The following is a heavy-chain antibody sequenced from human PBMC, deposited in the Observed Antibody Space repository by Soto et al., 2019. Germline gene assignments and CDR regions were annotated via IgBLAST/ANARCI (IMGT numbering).Heavy chain of an antibody. CDR1: GGTFSSYA. V-gene: IGHV1-69*13. J-gene: IGHJ4*02. Sequence: ASVKVSCTASGGTFSSYAISWVRQAPGQGLEWMGGIIPIFGTANYAQKFQGRVTITADESTSTAYMELSSLRSEDTAVYYCARERTNDYVWGSYRSTQAVGYFDYWGQGTLVTVSS. D-gene: IGHD3-16*02. CDR3: ARERTNDYVWGSYRSTQAVGYFDY. CDR2: IIPIFGTA.